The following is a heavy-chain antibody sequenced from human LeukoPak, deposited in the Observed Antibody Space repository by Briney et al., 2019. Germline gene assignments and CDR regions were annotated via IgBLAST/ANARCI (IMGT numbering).Heavy chain of an antibody. Sequence: GGSLRLSCAASGFTFSNYAMSWVRQAPGKGLEWVSVFSGSGGSTYYADSVKGRFTISRDNAKNSLYLQMNSLRAEDTAVYYCARDRRANDYGDYWGQGTLVTVSS. CDR2: FSGSGGST. D-gene: IGHD2-8*01. CDR1: GFTFSNYA. V-gene: IGHV3-23*01. CDR3: ARDRRANDYGDY. J-gene: IGHJ4*02.